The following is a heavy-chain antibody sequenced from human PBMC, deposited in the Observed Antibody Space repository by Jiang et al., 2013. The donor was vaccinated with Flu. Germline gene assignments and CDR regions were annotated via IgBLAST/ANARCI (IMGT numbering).Heavy chain of an antibody. CDR1: GFTFSSYG. J-gene: IGHJ4*02. Sequence: RSLRLSCAASGFTFSSYGMHWVRQAPGKGLEWVAVISYDGSNKYYADSVKGRFTISRDNSKNTLYLQMNSLRAEDTAVYYCAKDSSGITIFGVVTEIDYWGQGTLVTVSS. D-gene: IGHD3-3*01. CDR2: ISYDGSNK. V-gene: IGHV3-30*18. CDR3: AKDSSGITIFGVVTEIDY.